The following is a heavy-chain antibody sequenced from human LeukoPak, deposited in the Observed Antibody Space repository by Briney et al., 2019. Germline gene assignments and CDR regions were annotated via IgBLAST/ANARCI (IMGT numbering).Heavy chain of an antibody. CDR2: IKSKTDGGTT. V-gene: IGHV3-15*01. J-gene: IGHJ4*02. CDR3: TTDISAVFY. D-gene: IGHD1-14*01. Sequence: PGGSLRLSCAASAFTFSDAWMTWVRQAPGKGLEWVGRIKSKTDGGTTDYAAPVKGRFTISRDDSENTLYLQMSRLKTEDTAVYYCTTDISAVFYWGQGTLVTVSS. CDR1: AFTFSDAW.